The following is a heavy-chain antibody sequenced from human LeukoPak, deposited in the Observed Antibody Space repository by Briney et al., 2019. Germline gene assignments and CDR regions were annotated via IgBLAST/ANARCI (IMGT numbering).Heavy chain of an antibody. CDR1: GYTFTGYY. Sequence: ASVKVSCKASGYTFTGYYMHWVRQAPGQGLEWMGWINPNSGGTNYAQKFQGRVTMTRDTSISTAYMELSRLRSDDTAVYYCARGRSDFWSGYYFGLVGYYMDVWGKGTTVTVSS. D-gene: IGHD3-3*01. CDR3: ARGRSDFWSGYYFGLVGYYMDV. V-gene: IGHV1-2*02. J-gene: IGHJ6*03. CDR2: INPNSGGT.